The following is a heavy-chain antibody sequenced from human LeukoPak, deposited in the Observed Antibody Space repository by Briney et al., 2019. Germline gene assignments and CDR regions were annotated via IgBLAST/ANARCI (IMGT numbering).Heavy chain of an antibody. D-gene: IGHD4-17*01. J-gene: IGHJ6*03. CDR2: LSGSGGTT. V-gene: IGHV3-23*01. CDR3: AKGGSTSRVTRSRVVFGYYYYLDV. Sequence: GGSLRLSCAASGFTFSSHAMSWVRQAPGKGLEWVSSLSGSGGTTYHADSVKSRFSISRDNSKNTLYLLLNSLRAEDTAVYYRAKGGSTSRVTRSRVVFGYYYYLDVWGEGTPVTVSS. CDR1: GFTFSSHA.